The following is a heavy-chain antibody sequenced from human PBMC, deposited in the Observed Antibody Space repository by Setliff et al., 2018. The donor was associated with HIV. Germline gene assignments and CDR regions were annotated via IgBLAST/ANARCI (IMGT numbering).Heavy chain of an antibody. Sequence: TSETLSLTCSVSGGSISSHYWSWIRQPPGKGLEWIGSIYYSGSTNYNPSLKSRVTMSVDTSKNQFSLKLSSVTAADTAVYYCARDAPTVYANGWFDPWGQGTLVTVSS. CDR2: IYYSGST. D-gene: IGHD2-8*01. J-gene: IGHJ5*02. V-gene: IGHV4-59*11. CDR3: ARDAPTVYANGWFDP. CDR1: GGSISSHY.